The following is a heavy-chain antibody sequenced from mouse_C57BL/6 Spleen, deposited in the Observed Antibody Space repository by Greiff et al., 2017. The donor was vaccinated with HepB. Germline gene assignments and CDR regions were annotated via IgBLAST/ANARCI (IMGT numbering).Heavy chain of an antibody. Sequence: QVQLQQPGAELVMPGASVKLSCKASGYTFTSYWMHWVKQRPGQGLEWIGEIDPSDSYTNYNQKFKGKSTLTVDKSSSTAYMQLSSLTSEDSAVYYCATRYYLYYFDYWGQGTTLTVSS. D-gene: IGHD2-3*01. J-gene: IGHJ2*01. V-gene: IGHV1-69*01. CDR3: ATRYYLYYFDY. CDR1: GYTFTSYW. CDR2: IDPSDSYT.